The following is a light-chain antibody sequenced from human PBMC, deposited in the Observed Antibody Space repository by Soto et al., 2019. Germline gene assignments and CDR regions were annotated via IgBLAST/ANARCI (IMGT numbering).Light chain of an antibody. J-gene: IGKJ4*01. V-gene: IGKV3-11*01. CDR3: QQRNFWLT. Sequence: DIVLTQSPATLSLSPGESATLSCRASQSVTRFLAWYQQQPGHAPRLLIYDISNRAAGIPARFSGSGSGIDFTLTISSLEPEDFAVYYWQQRNFWLTFGGGTKVDIK. CDR1: QSVTRF. CDR2: DIS.